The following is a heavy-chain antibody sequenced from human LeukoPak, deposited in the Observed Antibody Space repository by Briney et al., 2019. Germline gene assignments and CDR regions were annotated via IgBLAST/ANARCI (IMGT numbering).Heavy chain of an antibody. Sequence: GGSLRLSCASSGFXFSDYYISWIRQAPGKGLESVSYISGSSSYTNYADSVKGRFTISRDNAKNSLYLQMNSLRAEDMAVYYCAKDTMFYDILTGYPHFDYWGQGTLVTVSS. J-gene: IGHJ4*02. V-gene: IGHV3-11*05. D-gene: IGHD3-9*01. CDR2: ISGSSSYT. CDR3: AKDTMFYDILTGYPHFDY. CDR1: GFXFSDYY.